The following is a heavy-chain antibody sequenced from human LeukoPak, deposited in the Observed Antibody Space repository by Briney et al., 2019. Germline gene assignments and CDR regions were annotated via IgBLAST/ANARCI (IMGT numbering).Heavy chain of an antibody. CDR2: INTNTGNP. Sequence: GASVKVSCKASGYTFTSYAMNWVRQAPGQGLEWMGWINTNTGNPTYAQGFTGRFVFSLDTSVSTAYLQISSLKAEDTAVYYCARAFPAVVAATKGARTVDYWGQGTLVTVSS. V-gene: IGHV7-4-1*02. CDR3: ARAFPAVVAATKGARTVDY. J-gene: IGHJ4*02. D-gene: IGHD2-15*01. CDR1: GYTFTSYA.